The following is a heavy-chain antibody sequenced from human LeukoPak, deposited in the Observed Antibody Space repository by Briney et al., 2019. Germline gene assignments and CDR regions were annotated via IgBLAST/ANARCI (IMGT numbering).Heavy chain of an antibody. CDR2: INQGGSAQ. V-gene: IGHV3-7*01. J-gene: IGHJ4*02. Sequence: GGSLRLSCAASGFTFSTFWVGWVRQVPGKGLEWVANINQGGSAQYYVGSVKGRFTISRDNAENALYLQMNSLRAEDTAVYFCARDISASGIFFDSWGQGTLVTVSS. CDR3: ARDISASGIFFDS. D-gene: IGHD6-13*01. CDR1: GFTFSTFW.